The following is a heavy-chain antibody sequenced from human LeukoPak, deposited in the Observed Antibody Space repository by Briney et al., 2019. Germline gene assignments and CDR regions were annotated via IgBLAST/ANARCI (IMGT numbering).Heavy chain of an antibody. CDR2: IYYSWTT. Sequence: PSETLSLTCTVSGGSISGSSYYWGWLRQPPGKGLEWIGSIYYSWTTYYNPSLKSRVTISVDTSKNQFSVKMSSVTAADTAVYYCARDRGSSSWYGLYYYYGMDVWGQGTTVTVSS. V-gene: IGHV4-39*07. J-gene: IGHJ6*02. D-gene: IGHD6-13*01. CDR3: ARDRGSSSWYGLYYYYGMDV. CDR1: GGSISGSSYY.